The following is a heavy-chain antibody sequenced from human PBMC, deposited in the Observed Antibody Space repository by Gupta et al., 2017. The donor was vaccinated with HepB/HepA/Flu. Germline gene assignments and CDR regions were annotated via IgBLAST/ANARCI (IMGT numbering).Heavy chain of an antibody. CDR1: GFMFSDYW. CDR2: IKKDGTET. D-gene: IGHD3-3*01. J-gene: IGHJ4*02. CDR3: ASAGLYDWWSGIDC. V-gene: IGHV3-7*01. Sequence: EVQLVESGGDLVQPGESLRLSCVVSGFMFSDYWMTWVRQAPGKGLQWVASIKKDGTETYYVDSVKGRFVISRDNDKNSLYLQMNSLKVEDTAIYYCASAGLYDWWSGIDCWGQGTLVSVST.